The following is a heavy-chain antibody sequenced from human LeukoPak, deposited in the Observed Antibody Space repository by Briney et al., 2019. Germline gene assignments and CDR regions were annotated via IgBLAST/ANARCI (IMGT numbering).Heavy chain of an antibody. CDR2: IKQDGSEK. Sequence: GGSLRLSCAASGFTFSSYWMSWVRQAPGKGLEWVANIKQDGSEKYYVDSVKGRFTISRDNAKNSLYLQMNSLRAEDTAVYYCAKTLKDRYYDFWSGYYHYYYIDVWGKGTTVTVSS. J-gene: IGHJ6*03. V-gene: IGHV3-7*01. CDR1: GFTFSSYW. CDR3: AKTLKDRYYDFWSGYYHYYYIDV. D-gene: IGHD3-3*01.